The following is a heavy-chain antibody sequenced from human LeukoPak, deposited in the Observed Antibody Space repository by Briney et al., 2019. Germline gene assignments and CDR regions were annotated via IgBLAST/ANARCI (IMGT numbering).Heavy chain of an antibody. J-gene: IGHJ4*02. Sequence: GESLKISCKASGYNFATAWLAWVRQMPGKGLEWMGIVYPGDSDTKYNPSFQGHVTISADKSISTAYLQWTSLKASDTAIYYCARHGRWELDSWGQGTLVSVSS. D-gene: IGHD1-26*01. CDR1: GYNFATAW. V-gene: IGHV5-51*01. CDR3: ARHGRWELDS. CDR2: VYPGDSDT.